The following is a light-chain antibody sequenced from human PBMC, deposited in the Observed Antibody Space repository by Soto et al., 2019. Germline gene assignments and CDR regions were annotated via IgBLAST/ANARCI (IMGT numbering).Light chain of an antibody. CDR3: NSYTSRSTVV. CDR2: EVS. Sequence: QSVLTQPASVSGSPGQSITISCTGTSSDIGNNYVSWFQQHPGKAPKLMIYEVSNRPSGVSNRFSGSKSGNTASLTISGLQAEDEADYYCNSYTSRSTVVFGGGTKLTVL. CDR1: SSDIGNNY. V-gene: IGLV2-14*01. J-gene: IGLJ2*01.